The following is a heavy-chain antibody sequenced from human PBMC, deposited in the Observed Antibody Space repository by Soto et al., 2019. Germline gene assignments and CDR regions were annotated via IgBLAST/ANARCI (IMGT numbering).Heavy chain of an antibody. CDR3: AREAIVATIRSPANWFDP. CDR2: ISYDGSNK. Sequence: SGGSLRLSCAASGFTFSSYAMHWVRQAPGKGLEWVAVISYDGSNKYYADSVKGRFTISRDNSKNTLYLQMNSLRAEDTAVYYCAREAIVATIRSPANWFDPWGQGTLVTVSS. J-gene: IGHJ5*02. V-gene: IGHV3-30-3*01. D-gene: IGHD5-12*01. CDR1: GFTFSSYA.